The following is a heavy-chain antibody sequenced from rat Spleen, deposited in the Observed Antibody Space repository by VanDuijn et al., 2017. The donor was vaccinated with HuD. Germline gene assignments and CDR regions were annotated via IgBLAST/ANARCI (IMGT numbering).Heavy chain of an antibody. CDR1: GFTFNNYW. J-gene: IGHJ3*01. Sequence: EVQLVESGGGIVQPGRSMKLSCVASGFTFNNYWMTWIRQAPGKGLEWVSSISSDGVNTHYPDSVRGRFTISRDNAENTVCLQMNSLRSEDTATYYCTAHGPRISRFAYWGQGSLVTVSS. D-gene: IGHD2-7*01. CDR2: ISSDGVNT. CDR3: TAHGPRISRFAY. V-gene: IGHV5-31*01.